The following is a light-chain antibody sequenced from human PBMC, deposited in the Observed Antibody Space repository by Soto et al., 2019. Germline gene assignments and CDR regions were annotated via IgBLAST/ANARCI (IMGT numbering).Light chain of an antibody. Sequence: DIQMTQSPSFVSASVGDRVTITCRASQGIGSWLAWYQQKPGKAPELLIYAASSLQRGVPSRFSGSGSGTDFTLTITYLQPEDFATYYCQQANSFPLTFGGGTKVEIE. CDR3: QQANSFPLT. CDR2: AAS. CDR1: QGIGSW. V-gene: IGKV1-12*01. J-gene: IGKJ4*01.